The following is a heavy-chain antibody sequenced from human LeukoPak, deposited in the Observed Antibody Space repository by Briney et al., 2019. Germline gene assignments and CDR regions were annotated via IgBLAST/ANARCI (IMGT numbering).Heavy chain of an antibody. CDR3: ARDLGNSIYDYVWGSYRYLDY. Sequence: GGSLRLSCAASGFTFSSYAMSWIRQAPGKGLEWVSYISSSGSTIYYADSVKGRFTISRDNAKNSLYLQMNSLRAEDTAVYYCARDLGNSIYDYVWGSYRYLDYWGQGTLVTVSS. CDR1: GFTFSSYA. D-gene: IGHD3-16*02. V-gene: IGHV3-11*01. CDR2: ISSSGSTI. J-gene: IGHJ4*02.